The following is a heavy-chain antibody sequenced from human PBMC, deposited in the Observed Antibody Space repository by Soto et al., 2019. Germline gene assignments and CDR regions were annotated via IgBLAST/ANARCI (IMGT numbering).Heavy chain of an antibody. CDR1: GFTFSSYV. Sequence: HPWGSLRLSCAASGFTFSSYVMHWVRQAPGKGLEWVAVISYDGSNKYYADSVKGRFTISRDNSKNTLYLQMNSLRAEDTAVYYCAKDLGSIRTAHYPFDYWGQGTLVTVSS. CDR3: AKDLGSIRTAHYPFDY. J-gene: IGHJ4*02. CDR2: ISYDGSNK. D-gene: IGHD3-3*02. V-gene: IGHV3-30*18.